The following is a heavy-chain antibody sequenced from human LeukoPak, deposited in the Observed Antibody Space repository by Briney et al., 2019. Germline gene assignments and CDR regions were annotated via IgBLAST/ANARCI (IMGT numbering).Heavy chain of an antibody. V-gene: IGHV3-23*01. CDR1: GFTFSSYA. J-gene: IGHJ4*02. Sequence: PGGSLRLSCAASGFTFSSYAMSWVRQAPGKGLEWVSAISGSGGSTYYADSVKGRFTISRDNSKNTLYLQMNSLRAEDTAVYYCARECGAVAGTWLSQIDYWGQGTLVTVSS. D-gene: IGHD6-19*01. CDR3: ARECGAVAGTWLSQIDY. CDR2: ISGSGGST.